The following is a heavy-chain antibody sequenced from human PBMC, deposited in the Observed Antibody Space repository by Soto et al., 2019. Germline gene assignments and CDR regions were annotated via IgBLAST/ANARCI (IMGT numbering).Heavy chain of an antibody. V-gene: IGHV4-39*01. CDR2: IYYSGST. D-gene: IGHD3-9*01. CDR3: ARVILTGYTNCFDP. J-gene: IGHJ5*02. Sequence: SETLSLTCTVSGGSISSSSYYWGWIRQPPGKGLEWIGSIYYSGSTYYNPSLKSRVTISVDTSKNQFSLKLSSVTAADTAVYYCARVILTGYTNCFDPWGQGTLVTVSS. CDR1: GGSISSSSYY.